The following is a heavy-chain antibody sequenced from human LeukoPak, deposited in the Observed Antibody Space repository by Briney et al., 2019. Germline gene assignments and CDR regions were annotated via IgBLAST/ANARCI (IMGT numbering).Heavy chain of an antibody. CDR3: AKPRTTDRGPFDY. CDR2: ISYDGSNK. Sequence: GGSLRLSCAASGFTFSSYGMHWVRQAPGKGLEWVAVISYDGSNKYYADSVKGRFTISRDNSKNTPYLQMNSLRAEDTAVYYCAKPRTTDRGPFDYWGQGTLVTVSS. D-gene: IGHD1-1*01. V-gene: IGHV3-30*18. J-gene: IGHJ4*02. CDR1: GFTFSSYG.